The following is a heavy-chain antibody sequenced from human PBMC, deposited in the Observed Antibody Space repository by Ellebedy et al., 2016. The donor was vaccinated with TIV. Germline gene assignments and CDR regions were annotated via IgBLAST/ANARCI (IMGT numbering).Heavy chain of an antibody. V-gene: IGHV4-59*11. CDR1: GGSISGHF. CDR2: IHYSGTT. D-gene: IGHD7-27*01. CDR3: ARDVRGWGLYYFDY. Sequence: SETLSLTCTVSGGSISGHFWSWIRQSPGKGLEWIGFIHYSGTTTYNPSLNSRVTMSVDTSKNQFSLRLSSVTAADTAVYYCARDVRGWGLYYFDYWGQGTLVTVSS. J-gene: IGHJ4*02.